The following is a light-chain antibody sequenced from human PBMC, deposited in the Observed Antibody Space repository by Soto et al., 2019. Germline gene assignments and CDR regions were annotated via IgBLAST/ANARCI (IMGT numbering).Light chain of an antibody. J-gene: IGKJ4*02. Sequence: DIQMTQSPSTLSASVGDRVTIICRASQSISDLLAWYQQQPGKAPRLLIYRASRLESGVPSRFIGSGSGTEFTLTISSLQPDDFATYYCQQYNSFSPFGGGTKVEIK. CDR2: RAS. V-gene: IGKV1-5*03. CDR3: QQYNSFSP. CDR1: QSISDL.